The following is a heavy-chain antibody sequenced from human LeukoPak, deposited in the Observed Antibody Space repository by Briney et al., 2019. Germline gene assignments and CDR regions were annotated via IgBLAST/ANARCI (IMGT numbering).Heavy chain of an antibody. CDR1: GGSISSSSYY. Sequence: PSETLSLTCTVSGGSISSSSYYWGWIRQPPGKGLEWIGSIYYSGSTYYNPSLKSRVTMSVDTSKNQFSLKLSSVTAADTAVYYCARGVITFNFDYWGQGTLVTVSS. CDR3: ARGVITFNFDY. CDR2: IYYSGST. D-gene: IGHD3-16*01. J-gene: IGHJ4*02. V-gene: IGHV4-39*07.